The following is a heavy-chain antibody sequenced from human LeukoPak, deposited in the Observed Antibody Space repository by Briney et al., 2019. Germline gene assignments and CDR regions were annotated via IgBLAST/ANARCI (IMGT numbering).Heavy chain of an antibody. CDR3: AGSSSSSWAEFYYYYYGMDV. Sequence: GGSLRLSCAASGFTFSSYSMNWVRQAPGKGLEWVSYISSSSSTIYYADSVKGRFTISRDNAKNSLYLQMNSLRAEDTAVYYCAGSSSSSWAEFYYYYYGMDVWGQGTTVTVSS. J-gene: IGHJ6*02. CDR2: ISSSSSTI. V-gene: IGHV3-48*01. CDR1: GFTFSSYS. D-gene: IGHD6-13*01.